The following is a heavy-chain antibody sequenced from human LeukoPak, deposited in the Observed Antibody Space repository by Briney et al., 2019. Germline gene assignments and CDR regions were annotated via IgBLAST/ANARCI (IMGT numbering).Heavy chain of an antibody. J-gene: IGHJ4*02. CDR3: GGQLLRRVYFDY. Sequence: GGSLRLSCAASGFTFSSYEMNWVRQAPGKGLEWVSYISSSGSPIYYADSVKGRFTISSDNAKNSLFLQMNSLRAEDTAVYYCGGQLLRRVYFDYWGQGTLVTVSP. V-gene: IGHV3-48*03. CDR2: ISSSGSPI. CDR1: GFTFSSYE. D-gene: IGHD2-2*01.